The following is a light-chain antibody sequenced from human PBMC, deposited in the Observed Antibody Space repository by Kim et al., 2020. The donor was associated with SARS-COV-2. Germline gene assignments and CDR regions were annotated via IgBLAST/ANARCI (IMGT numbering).Light chain of an antibody. CDR1: SSNIGAVYN. Sequence: VTRSDTGSSSNIGAVYNVHWYQQLPGTAPKLLIYGNSNRPSGVPDRFSGSKSGTSASLAITGLQAEDEADYYCQSYDSSLSAHVVFGGGTQLTVL. CDR2: GNS. CDR3: QSYDSSLSAHVV. J-gene: IGLJ2*01. V-gene: IGLV1-40*01.